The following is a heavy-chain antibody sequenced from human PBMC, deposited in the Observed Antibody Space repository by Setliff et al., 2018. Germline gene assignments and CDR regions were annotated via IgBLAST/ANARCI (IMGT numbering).Heavy chain of an antibody. CDR1: GFTFSYYW. D-gene: IGHD3-10*01. Sequence: GGSLRLSCAASGFTFSYYWMSWVRQAPGKGLEWVANIQQDGSEKYHVDSVMGRFTISRDNAKNSLYLQMNSLRADDAAVYFCARDSSGSYYNVYYYYYYYMDVWGKGATVTVSS. CDR3: ARDSSGSYYNVYYYYYYYMDV. CDR2: IQQDGSEK. V-gene: IGHV3-7*01. J-gene: IGHJ6*03.